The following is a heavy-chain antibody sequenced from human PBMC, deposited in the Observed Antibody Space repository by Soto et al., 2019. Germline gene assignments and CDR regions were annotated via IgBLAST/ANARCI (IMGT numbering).Heavy chain of an antibody. V-gene: IGHV3-66*01. CDR1: GLIVNNNF. CDR3: AKDPYYYFWSGFYIEPRYFDY. CDR2: INPEGRT. J-gene: IGHJ4*02. Sequence: GGSLRLSCEASGLIVNNNFMNWVRQAPGRGLEWVSVINPEGRTYYADSVKDRFTISRDTSKNTLYLQMNSLRVEDTAVYYCAKDPYYYFWSGFYIEPRYFDYWGQGTLVTGSS. D-gene: IGHD3-3*01.